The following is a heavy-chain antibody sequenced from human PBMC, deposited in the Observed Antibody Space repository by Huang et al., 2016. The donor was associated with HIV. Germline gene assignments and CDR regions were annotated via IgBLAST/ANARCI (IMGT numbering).Heavy chain of an antibody. CDR2: INHMGKT. D-gene: IGHD6-19*01. J-gene: IGHJ4*02. CDR1: GGSFSGYY. V-gene: IGHV4-34*01. CDR3: AREKAADSAWYGVYYFDY. Sequence: QVQLRQWGAGLVKPSETLSLTCAVYGGSFSGYYWTWIRQSPGKGLEWIGEINHMGKTNYQPSLQSRVTISKDTAKNQCSLQLTAGSAADTGVYFCAREKAADSAWYGVYYFDYWGEGALVTVTS.